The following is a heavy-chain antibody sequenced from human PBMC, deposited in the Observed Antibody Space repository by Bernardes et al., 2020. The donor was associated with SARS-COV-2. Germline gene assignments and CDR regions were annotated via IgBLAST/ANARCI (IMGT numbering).Heavy chain of an antibody. CDR2: NSAYNGNT. Sequence: ASVKVSCKASGYTFTSYGISWLRQAPGQGLEWIGWNSAYNGNTNYAQKLQGRVTMTTETSTSTAYMELRSLRSDDTAVYYCARSAVAGPGVFDYWGQGTLVTVSS. J-gene: IGHJ4*02. CDR3: ARSAVAGPGVFDY. D-gene: IGHD6-19*01. V-gene: IGHV1-18*01. CDR1: GYTFTSYG.